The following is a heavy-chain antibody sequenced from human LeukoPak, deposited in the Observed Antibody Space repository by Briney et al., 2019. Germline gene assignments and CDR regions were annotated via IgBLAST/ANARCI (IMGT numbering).Heavy chain of an antibody. CDR2: ISGSGGST. CDR1: GFTFSSYA. J-gene: IGHJ4*02. Sequence: GGSLRLSCAASGFTFSSYAMGWVRQAPGKGLEWVSAISGSGGSTYYADSVRGRFTISRDNSKNTLYLQMNSLRAEDTAVYYCAKDRNYVWGSYRYTEEYYFDYWGQGTLVTVSS. V-gene: IGHV3-23*01. CDR3: AKDRNYVWGSYRYTEEYYFDY. D-gene: IGHD3-16*02.